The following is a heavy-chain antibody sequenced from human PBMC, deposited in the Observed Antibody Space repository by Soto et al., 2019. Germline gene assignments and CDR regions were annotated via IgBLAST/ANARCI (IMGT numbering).Heavy chain of an antibody. Sequence: GGSLRLSCAASGFTFSAYGMHWVRQAPGKGLEWVAVIWYDGSNKDYVDSVKGRFTISRDNSKNTLYLQMNSLRAEDTAIYYCARDSLMTSVTTVDYWGQGTLVTVSS. J-gene: IGHJ4*02. D-gene: IGHD4-17*01. V-gene: IGHV3-33*01. CDR1: GFTFSAYG. CDR3: ARDSLMTSVTTVDY. CDR2: IWYDGSNK.